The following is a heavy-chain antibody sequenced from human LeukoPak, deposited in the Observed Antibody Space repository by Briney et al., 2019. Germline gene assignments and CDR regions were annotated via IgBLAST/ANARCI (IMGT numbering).Heavy chain of an antibody. CDR1: GGSISSYY. Sequence: SETLSLTCTVSGGSISSYYWSWIRQPPGKGLEWIGYIYYSGSTNYNPSLKSRVTISADASKNQFSLKLSSVTAADTAVYYCARHSCSGGSCSLRAFDIWGQGTMVTVSS. V-gene: IGHV4-59*08. CDR3: ARHSCSGGSCSLRAFDI. D-gene: IGHD2-15*01. CDR2: IYYSGST. J-gene: IGHJ3*02.